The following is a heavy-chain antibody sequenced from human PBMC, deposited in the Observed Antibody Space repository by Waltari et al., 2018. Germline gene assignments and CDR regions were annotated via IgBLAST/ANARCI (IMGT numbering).Heavy chain of an antibody. CDR1: GGSFSGYY. CDR2: INHSGST. Sequence: QVQLQQWGAGLLKPSETLSLTCAVYGGSFSGYYWSWIRQPPGKGLEWIGEINHSGSTNYNPSLKSRVTISVDTSKNQFSLKLSSVTAADTAVYYCARGPRGQSYYYYMDVWGKGTTVTVSS. CDR3: ARGPRGQSYYYYMDV. V-gene: IGHV4-34*01. D-gene: IGHD3-10*01. J-gene: IGHJ6*03.